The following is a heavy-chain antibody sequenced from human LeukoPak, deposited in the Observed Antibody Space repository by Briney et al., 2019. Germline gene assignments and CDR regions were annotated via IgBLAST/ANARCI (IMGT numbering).Heavy chain of an antibody. CDR1: GGSISSSSYY. CDR3: ARTREGYNYADY. CDR2: IYNSGST. J-gene: IGHJ4*02. Sequence: ASETLSPTCTVSGGSISSSSYYWGWIRQPPGKGLEWIGSIYNSGSTYYNPSLKSRVTISEDTSKNQFSLKLTSVTAADTAVYYCARTREGYNYADYWGQGTLVTVSS. V-gene: IGHV4-39*01. D-gene: IGHD5-24*01.